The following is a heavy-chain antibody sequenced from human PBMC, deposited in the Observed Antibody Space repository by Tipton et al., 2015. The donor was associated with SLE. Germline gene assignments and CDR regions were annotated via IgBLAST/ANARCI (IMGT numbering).Heavy chain of an antibody. CDR3: ARHDTNYGRNWFDP. J-gene: IGHJ5*02. D-gene: IGHD2-8*01. CDR2: ITWDGSDT. V-gene: IGHV3-43D*03. Sequence: SLRLSCAASGFTFDDYAMHWVRQAPGKGLEWVALITWDGSDTYYADSVKGRFTISRDNSKNTLYLQMNSLRAEDTAVYYCARHDTNYGRNWFDPWGQGTLVTVSS. CDR1: GFTFDDYA.